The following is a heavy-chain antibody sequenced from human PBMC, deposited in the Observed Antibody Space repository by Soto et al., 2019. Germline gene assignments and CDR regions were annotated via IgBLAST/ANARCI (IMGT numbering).Heavy chain of an antibody. V-gene: IGHV4-39*01. J-gene: IGHJ6*02. CDR1: GGSISSSSYY. CDR3: ARLLGRFGELYYYYGMDV. Sequence: ASETLSLTCTVSGGSISSSSYYWGWIRQPPGKGLEWIGSIYYSGSTYYNPSLKSRVTISVDTSKNQFSLKLSSVTAADTAVYYCARLLGRFGELYYYYGMDVWGQGTTVTVSS. CDR2: IYYSGST. D-gene: IGHD3-10*01.